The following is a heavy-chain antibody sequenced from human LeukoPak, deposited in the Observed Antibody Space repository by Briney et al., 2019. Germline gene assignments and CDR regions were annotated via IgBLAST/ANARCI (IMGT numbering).Heavy chain of an antibody. CDR1: GGSISSYY. V-gene: IGHV4-59*01. CDR3: ARGIRGWELLNYYYYMDV. Sequence: SETLSLTCTVSGGSISSYYWSWIRQPPGKGLEWIGYIYYSRSTNYNPSLKSRVTISVDTSKNQFSLKLSSVSAADTAVYYCARGIRGWELLNYYYYMDVWGKGTPVTVSS. J-gene: IGHJ6*03. CDR2: IYYSRST. D-gene: IGHD2-15*01.